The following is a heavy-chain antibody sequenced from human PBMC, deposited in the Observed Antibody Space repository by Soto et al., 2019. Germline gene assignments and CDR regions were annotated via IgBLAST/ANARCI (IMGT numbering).Heavy chain of an antibody. J-gene: IGHJ4*02. V-gene: IGHV4-30-4*01. CDR1: GGSISSGDYY. Sequence: QVQLQESGPGLVKPSQTLSITCTVSGGSISSGDYYWSWIRQPPGKGLEWIGYIYYSGRTYYNPSLKSRVTISVDTSKNQFSRKLSSVTAADTAVYYCARERGDYDFWSGYQDYWGQGTLVTVSS. D-gene: IGHD3-3*01. CDR2: IYYSGRT. CDR3: ARERGDYDFWSGYQDY.